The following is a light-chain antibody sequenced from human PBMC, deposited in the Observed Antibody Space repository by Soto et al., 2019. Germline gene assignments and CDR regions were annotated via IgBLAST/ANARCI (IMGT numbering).Light chain of an antibody. CDR1: SSDVGSYNL. Sequence: QSALTQPASVSGSPGQSITISCTGTSSDVGSYNLVSWYQQHPGKAPKLMIYEGSKRPSGVSNRFSGSKSGNTASLTISGLQTEDEAFYYCSSSAGIYHYLVFGGGTKLTVL. J-gene: IGLJ3*02. CDR2: EGS. V-gene: IGLV2-23*01. CDR3: SSSAGIYHYLV.